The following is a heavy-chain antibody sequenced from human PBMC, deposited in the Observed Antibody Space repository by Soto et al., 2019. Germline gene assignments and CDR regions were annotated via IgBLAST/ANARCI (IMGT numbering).Heavy chain of an antibody. CDR2: IYSSGNT. D-gene: IGHD3-22*01. J-gene: IGHJ4*02. V-gene: IGHV4-59*08. CDR1: GGSMSTYY. CDR3: ASQHYYDSSGYYVVY. Sequence: LSETLSLTCTASGGSMSTYYWLWIRQAPGQGLEWIGYIYSSGNTNYNPSLKSRVTMSIDTSKIQFSLKLTSVTATDTAVYYCASQHYYDSSGYYVVYWGQGTLVTVSS.